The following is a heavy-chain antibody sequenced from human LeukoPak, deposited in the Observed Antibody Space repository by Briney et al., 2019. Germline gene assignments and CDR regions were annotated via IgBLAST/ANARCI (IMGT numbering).Heavy chain of an antibody. J-gene: IGHJ4*02. CDR1: GGSFSGYY. CDR3: ARRGKDGYNYWYFDY. V-gene: IGHV4-34*01. D-gene: IGHD5-24*01. Sequence: PSETLSLTCAVYGGSFSGYYWSWIRQPPGKGREWSGEINHSGSTNYNPSLKSRVTISVDTSKNQFSLKLSSVTAADTAVYYCARRGKDGYNYWYFDYWGQGTLVTVSS. CDR2: INHSGST.